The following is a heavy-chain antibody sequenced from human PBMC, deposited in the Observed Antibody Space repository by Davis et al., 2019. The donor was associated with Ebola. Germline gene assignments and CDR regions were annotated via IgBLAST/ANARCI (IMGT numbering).Heavy chain of an antibody. D-gene: IGHD2-2*01. CDR2: IRSKANSYAT. CDR3: ARFVGYCSSTSCLNWFDP. J-gene: IGHJ5*02. Sequence: GGSLRLSCAASGFTFSGSAMHWVRQASGKGLEWVGRIRSKANSYATAYAASVKGRFTISRDDSKNTAYLQMNSLRAEDTAVYYCARFVGYCSSTSCLNWFDPWGQGTLVTVSS. V-gene: IGHV3-73*01. CDR1: GFTFSGSA.